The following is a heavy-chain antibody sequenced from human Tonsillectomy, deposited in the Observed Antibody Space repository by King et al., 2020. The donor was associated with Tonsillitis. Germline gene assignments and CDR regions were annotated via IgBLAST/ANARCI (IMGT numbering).Heavy chain of an antibody. CDR2: ISSSGFTI. J-gene: IGHJ6*03. CDR1: GFTFSSYE. V-gene: IGHV3-48*03. CDR3: ASVYNHYYYMDV. Sequence: VQLVESGGGLVQPGGSLRLSCAASGFTFSSYEMNWVRQAPGKGLEWVAYISSSGFTIYYADSGKGRFTIPRNNTKNSLYLQMNSLRAEDTAVYYCASVYNHYYYMDVWGKGTTVTVSS.